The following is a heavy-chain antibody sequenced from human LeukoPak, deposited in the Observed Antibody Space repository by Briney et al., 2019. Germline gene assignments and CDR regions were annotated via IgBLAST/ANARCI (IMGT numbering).Heavy chain of an antibody. CDR1: GGSISSYY. Sequence: SETLSPTCTVSGGSISSYYWSWIRQPPGKGLEWVGYIYYSGSTNYNPSLKSRVTISVDTSKNQFSLKLSSVTAADTAVYYCAMVMGAALDYWGQGTLVTVSS. CDR3: AMVMGAALDY. CDR2: IYYSGST. V-gene: IGHV4-59*08. D-gene: IGHD2-15*01. J-gene: IGHJ4*02.